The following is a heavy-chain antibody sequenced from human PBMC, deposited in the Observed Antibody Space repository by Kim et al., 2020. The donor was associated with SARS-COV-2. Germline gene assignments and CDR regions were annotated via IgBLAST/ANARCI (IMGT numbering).Heavy chain of an antibody. D-gene: IGHD1-26*01. J-gene: IGHJ4*02. Sequence: SETLSLTCAVYGGSFSGYYWSWIRQPPGKGLEWIGKINHSGSTNYNPSLKSRVTISVDTSKNQFSLKLSSVTAADTAVYYCARWIVGIVGANPFDYWGQGTLVTVSS. CDR2: INHSGST. CDR1: GGSFSGYY. V-gene: IGHV4-34*01. CDR3: ARWIVGIVGANPFDY.